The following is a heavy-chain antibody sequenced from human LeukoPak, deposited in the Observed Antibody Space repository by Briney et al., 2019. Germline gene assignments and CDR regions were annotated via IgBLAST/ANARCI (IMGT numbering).Heavy chain of an antibody. CDR2: IYSGGST. D-gene: IGHD1-14*01. V-gene: IGHV3-53*01. CDR3: ARDRVGTGRALLDL. J-gene: IGHJ5*02. CDR1: GVTLNGKY. Sequence: GGSQRLSCAASGVTLNGKYRRWVRQAQGKGMEWVSIIYSGGSTYYADSVKGRFTISRDNSINTLYLQMNSLKDEDTAFYYCARDRVGTGRALLDLWGQGTLVSVSS.